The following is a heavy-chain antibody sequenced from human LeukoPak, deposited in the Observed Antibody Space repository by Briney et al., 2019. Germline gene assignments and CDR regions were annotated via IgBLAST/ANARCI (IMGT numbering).Heavy chain of an antibody. Sequence: SQTLSLTCNVSTESVNSFEYYWTWVRQPPGKGLEWIGYIYYTGHTYYNPSLKSRVSISMDTSKNYFSLHLTSVTAADTALYFCASLWFGDFPQFASWGQGTQVVVSS. CDR1: TESVNSFEYY. CDR2: IYYTGHT. D-gene: IGHD3-10*01. J-gene: IGHJ4*02. V-gene: IGHV4-30-4*08. CDR3: ASLWFGDFPQFAS.